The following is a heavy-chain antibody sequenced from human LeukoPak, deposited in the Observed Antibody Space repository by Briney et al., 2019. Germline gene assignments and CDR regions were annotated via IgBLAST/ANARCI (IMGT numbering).Heavy chain of an antibody. CDR2: LYYSGST. D-gene: IGHD1-14*01. V-gene: IGHV4-59*08. J-gene: IGHJ6*02. CDR1: GGSIGSYY. Sequence: SETLSLTCTVSGGSIGSYYWSWIRQPPGKGLEWIGILYYSGSTNYNHSLKSRVTITVDTSKNQFSLNLSSVTAADTAVYYCARLDHLYYNYYGFDVWGQGTTVTVSS. CDR3: ARLDHLYYNYYGFDV.